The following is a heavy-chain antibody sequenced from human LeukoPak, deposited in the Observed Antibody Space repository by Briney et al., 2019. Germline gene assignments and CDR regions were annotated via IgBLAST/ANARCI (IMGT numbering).Heavy chain of an antibody. CDR1: GYTFTGYY. V-gene: IGHV1-2*02. D-gene: IGHD1-26*01. J-gene: IGHJ4*02. Sequence: ASVKVSCKASGYTFTGYYMHWVRQAPGQGLEWMGWINPNSGGTNYAQKFQGRVTMTRDTSISTAYMELSRLRSDDTAVYYCVRTVVGPPPFDYWGQGTLVTVSS. CDR2: INPNSGGT. CDR3: VRTVVGPPPFDY.